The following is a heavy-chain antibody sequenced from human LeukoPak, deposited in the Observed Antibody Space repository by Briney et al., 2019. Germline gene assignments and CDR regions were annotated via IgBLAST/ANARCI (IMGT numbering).Heavy chain of an antibody. D-gene: IGHD5-18*01. J-gene: IGHJ4*02. CDR3: ARVQLWSDY. CDR1: GFTFSYYN. V-gene: IGHV3-69-1*01. CDR2: ISSSNTI. Sequence: GGSLRLSCAASGFTFSYYNMNWVRQAPGKGLEWVSYISSSNTIYYADSVKGRFTISRDNAKNSLYLQMNSLRAEDTAVYYCARVQLWSDYWGQGTLVTVPS.